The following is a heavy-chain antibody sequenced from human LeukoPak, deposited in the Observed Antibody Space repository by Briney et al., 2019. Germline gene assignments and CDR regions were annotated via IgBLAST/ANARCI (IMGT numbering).Heavy chain of an antibody. CDR2: INPNSGGT. V-gene: IGHV1-2*06. CDR3: ARDLYYYDSSGYYYYVDY. Sequence: ASVKVSCKASGYTFTGYYMHWVRQAPGQGLEWMGRINPNSGGTNYAQKFQGRVTMTRDTSISTAYMELSRLRSDDTAVYYCARDLYYYDSSGYYYYVDYWGQGTLVTVSS. CDR1: GYTFTGYY. J-gene: IGHJ4*02. D-gene: IGHD3-22*01.